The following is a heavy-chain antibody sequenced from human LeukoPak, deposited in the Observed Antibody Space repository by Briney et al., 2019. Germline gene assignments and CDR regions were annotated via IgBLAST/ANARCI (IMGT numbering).Heavy chain of an antibody. J-gene: IGHJ6*03. V-gene: IGHV3-33*01. Sequence: GGSLRLSCAVSGFTFNSYPMHWVRQAPGKGLEWVAVIWYDGSNKYYPDSVKGRFTVSRDDSKNTLYLQMDSLRAEDTAVYYCARGSTGQYYYYYYMDVWGKGTTVTVSS. CDR3: ARGSTGQYYYYYYMDV. D-gene: IGHD1-1*01. CDR2: IWYDGSNK. CDR1: GFTFNSYP.